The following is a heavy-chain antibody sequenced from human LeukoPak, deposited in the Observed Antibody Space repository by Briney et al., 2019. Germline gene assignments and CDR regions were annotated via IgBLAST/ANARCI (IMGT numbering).Heavy chain of an antibody. CDR3: ARAPRITMVRGVIYWFDP. V-gene: IGHV1-8*03. Sequence: ASVKVSCKASGYTFTSYDINWVRQATGQGLEWMGWMNPNSGNTGYAQKFQGSVTITRNTSISTAYMELSSLRSEDTAVYYCARAPRITMVRGVIYWFDPWGQRTLVTVSS. CDR1: GYTFTSYD. J-gene: IGHJ5*02. CDR2: MNPNSGNT. D-gene: IGHD3-10*01.